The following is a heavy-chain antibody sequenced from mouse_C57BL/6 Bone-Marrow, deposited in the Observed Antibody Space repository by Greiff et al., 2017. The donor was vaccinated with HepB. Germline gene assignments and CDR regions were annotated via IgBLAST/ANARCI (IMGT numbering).Heavy chain of an antibody. Sequence: QVQLQQPGAELVKPGASVKLSCTASGYTFTSYWMHWVKQRPGKGLEWIGMIHPNSGSTNYNEKFKGKATLTVDKSTSTPYMQLSSLTSEDSAVYYCARQVFGFADWGQGTLVTVSA. J-gene: IGHJ3*01. CDR1: GYTFTSYW. D-gene: IGHD1-3*01. V-gene: IGHV1-64*01. CDR3: ARQVFGFAD. CDR2: IHPNSGST.